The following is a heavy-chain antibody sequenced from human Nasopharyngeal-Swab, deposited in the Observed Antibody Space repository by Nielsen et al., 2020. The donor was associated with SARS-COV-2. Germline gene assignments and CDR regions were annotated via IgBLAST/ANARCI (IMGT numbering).Heavy chain of an antibody. J-gene: IGHJ4*02. D-gene: IGHD5-24*01. CDR2: IKQDGGEM. V-gene: IGHV3-7*01. CDR1: GFIFSNYW. Sequence: GGSLKISCAASGFIFSNYWMTWVRQAPGKGLEWVANIKQDGGEMYYVDSVKGRFTISRDNAKNSLYLQMNSLRVEDTAVYNCAREGRDGFDYWGQGTLVTVSS. CDR3: AREGRDGFDY.